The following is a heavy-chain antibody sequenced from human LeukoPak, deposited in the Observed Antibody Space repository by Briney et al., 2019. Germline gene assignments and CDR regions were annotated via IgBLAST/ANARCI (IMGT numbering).Heavy chain of an antibody. D-gene: IGHD2-21*02. V-gene: IGHV1-46*01. Sequence: GASVKVSCKASGYTFTSYYMPWVQQAPGQGLEWMGIINPSGGSTSYAQKFQGRVTMTRDTSTSTVYMELSSLRSEDTAVYYCAFNDGDSVDYWGQGTLVTVSS. CDR2: INPSGGST. CDR1: GYTFTSYY. CDR3: AFNDGDSVDY. J-gene: IGHJ4*02.